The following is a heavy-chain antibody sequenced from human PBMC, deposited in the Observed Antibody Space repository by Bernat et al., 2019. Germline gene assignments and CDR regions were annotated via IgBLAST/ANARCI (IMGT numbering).Heavy chain of an antibody. Sequence: QVQLVQSGAEVKKPGASVKVSCKASGYTFTSYGISWVRQAPGQGLEWMGWISAYNGNTNYAQKLQGRVTMTTDTSTSTAYMELRSLRSDDMAVYYCARDSYRPDYYYYYYGMDVWGQGTTVTVSS. CDR3: ARDSYRPDYYYYYYGMDV. D-gene: IGHD2-2*01. J-gene: IGHJ6*02. CDR1: GYTFTSYG. CDR2: ISAYNGNT. V-gene: IGHV1-18*03.